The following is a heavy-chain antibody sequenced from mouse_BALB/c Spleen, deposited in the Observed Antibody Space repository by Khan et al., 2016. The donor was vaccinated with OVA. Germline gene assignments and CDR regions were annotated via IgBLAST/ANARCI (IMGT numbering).Heavy chain of an antibody. D-gene: IGHD1-1*01. CDR3: ARGNYYGYYFDY. V-gene: IGHV3-2*02. CDR2: ISYSGVT. Sequence: EVKLEVSGPGLVKPSQSLSLTCTVTGYSITSGYAWNLIRQFPGNKLEWMGYISYSGVTSYTPSLKSRISISRDTSKNQFFLQLNSVTTEGTATDDCARGNYYGYYFDYWGQGTTLTVAS. CDR1: GYSITSGYA. J-gene: IGHJ2*01.